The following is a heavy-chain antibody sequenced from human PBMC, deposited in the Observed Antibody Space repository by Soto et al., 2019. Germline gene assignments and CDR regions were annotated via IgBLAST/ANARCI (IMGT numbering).Heavy chain of an antibody. CDR1: GFTYSSYS. Sequence: EVQLVESGGGLVKPGGSLRLSCAASGFTYSSYSMNWVRQAPGKGPEWVSSISSSSSYIYYADSVKGRFTISRDNAKNSLYLQMNSLRAEDTAVYYCSSLIVGATSGDYWGQGTLVTVSS. V-gene: IGHV3-21*01. D-gene: IGHD1-26*01. J-gene: IGHJ4*02. CDR2: ISSSSSYI. CDR3: SSLIVGATSGDY.